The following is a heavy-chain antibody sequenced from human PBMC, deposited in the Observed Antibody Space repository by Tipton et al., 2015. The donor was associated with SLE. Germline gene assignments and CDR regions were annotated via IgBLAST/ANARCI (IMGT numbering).Heavy chain of an antibody. J-gene: IGHJ5*01. CDR3: ARETGTYYSTWFDS. V-gene: IGHV4-4*07. D-gene: IGHD1-26*01. CDR1: GGSLSTYY. Sequence: TLSLTCTVSGGSLSTYYWSWIRQAAGKGLEWIGRIYTSGTTNHNPSLWSRVTMSVDTSKSQFSLKLSSVTAADTATYSCARETGTYYSTWFDSWGQGTLVTVSS. CDR2: IYTSGTT.